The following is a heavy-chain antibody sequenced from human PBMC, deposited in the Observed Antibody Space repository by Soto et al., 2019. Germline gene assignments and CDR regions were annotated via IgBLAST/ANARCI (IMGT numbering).Heavy chain of an antibody. D-gene: IGHD6-13*01. J-gene: IGHJ4*02. CDR2: IYPSDSDT. CDR1: GYSFTSHW. Sequence: PGESLKISCKASGYSFTSHWIGWVRQMPGKGLEWMGVIYPSDSDTRYSPSFQGQVTISADKSITTAYLQWSSLKASDTAMYYWARWYISSWYFWGQGTPVT. CDR3: ARWYISSWYF. V-gene: IGHV5-51*01.